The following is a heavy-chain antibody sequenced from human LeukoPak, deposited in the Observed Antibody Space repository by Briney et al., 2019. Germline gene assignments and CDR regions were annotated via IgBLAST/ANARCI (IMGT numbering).Heavy chain of an antibody. CDR1: GFTVSSNY. CDR3: VKDSLGYSYGYYFDY. J-gene: IGHJ4*01. CDR2: IYIGGST. Sequence: GGSLRLSCAASGFTVSSNYMSWVRQAPGKGLEWVSSIYIGGSTYYADSVKGRFTISRDNSKNTLYLQMSSLRAEDTAVYYCVKDSLGYSYGYYFDYWGQGTLVTVSS. V-gene: IGHV3-66*01. D-gene: IGHD5-18*01.